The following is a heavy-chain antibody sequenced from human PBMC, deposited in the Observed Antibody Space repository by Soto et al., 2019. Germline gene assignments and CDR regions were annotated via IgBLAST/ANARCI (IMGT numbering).Heavy chain of an antibody. CDR1: GYPVTAYY. D-gene: IGHD3-3*01. J-gene: IGHJ3*02. CDR2: INPATGAA. V-gene: IGHV1-2*02. CDR3: ARGGGVGVAGSAAFDM. Sequence: QLHLVQSGAVVKKPGASVTVSCSASGYPVTAYYMHWVRQAPGRGLEWMGGINPATGAAKYTQTFQGRVTMARDPSTSTVFMELNGLTSEDTAGFYCARGGGVGVAGSAAFDMWGQGTLVTVSS.